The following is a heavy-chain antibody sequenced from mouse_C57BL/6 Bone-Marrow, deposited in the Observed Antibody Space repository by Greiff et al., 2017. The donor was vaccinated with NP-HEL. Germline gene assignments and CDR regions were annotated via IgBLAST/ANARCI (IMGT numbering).Heavy chain of an antibody. CDR1: GFTFNTYA. CDR3: VRDGYYGSSYDYFDY. D-gene: IGHD1-1*01. J-gene: IGHJ2*01. Sequence: EVMLVESGGGLVQPKGSLKLSCAASGFTFNTYAMHWVRQAPGKGLEWVARIRSKSSNYATYYADSVKDRFTISRDDSQSMLYLQMNNLKTEDTAMYYCVRDGYYGSSYDYFDYWGQGTTLTVSS. CDR2: IRSKSSNYAT. V-gene: IGHV10-3*01.